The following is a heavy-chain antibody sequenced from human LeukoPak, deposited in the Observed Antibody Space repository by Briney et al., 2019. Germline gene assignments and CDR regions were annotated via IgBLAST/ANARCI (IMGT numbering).Heavy chain of an antibody. CDR1: GGSVSSGSYY. V-gene: IGHV4-61*01. D-gene: IGHD2-21*02. CDR2: IYYSGST. Sequence: SETLSLTCTVSGGSVSSGSYYWSWMRQPPGQGLEGIGYIYYSGSTNYNPSLKSRVTISVDTSKNQFSLKLSSVTAADTAVYYCAREDGCGGDCYRNYYYYGMDVWGQGTTVTVSS. CDR3: AREDGCGGDCYRNYYYYGMDV. J-gene: IGHJ6*02.